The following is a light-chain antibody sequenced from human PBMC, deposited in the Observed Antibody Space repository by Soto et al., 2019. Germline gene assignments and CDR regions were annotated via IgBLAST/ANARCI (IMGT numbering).Light chain of an antibody. CDR3: QQYNNWWT. CDR1: QSLRSN. J-gene: IGKJ1*01. Sequence: IVMTQSPATLSVSPGERATLSCRASQSLRSNLAWYQQKPGQAPRLLIYPASTRATGIPARFSGSGSGTEFTLTISSLQSEDFVVYYCQQYNNWWTFGQGTKVEIK. V-gene: IGKV3-15*01. CDR2: PAS.